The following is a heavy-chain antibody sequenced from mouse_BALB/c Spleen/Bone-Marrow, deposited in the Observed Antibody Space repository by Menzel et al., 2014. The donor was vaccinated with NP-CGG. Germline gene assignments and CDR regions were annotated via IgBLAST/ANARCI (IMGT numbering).Heavy chain of an antibody. J-gene: IGHJ4*01. CDR2: IYPXDSYT. D-gene: IGHD2-10*02. Sequence: VQLQQSGAELVRPGASVKVSCKASGNTFTSYWINWVKQRPGQGLEWIGNIYPXDSYTNYNQNFKDKATLTVDKSSSTAYMQLSSPTSEDSAVYYCTRQYGNYYAMDYWGQGTSVTVSS. V-gene: IGHV1-69*02. CDR1: GNTFTSYW. CDR3: TRQYGNYYAMDY.